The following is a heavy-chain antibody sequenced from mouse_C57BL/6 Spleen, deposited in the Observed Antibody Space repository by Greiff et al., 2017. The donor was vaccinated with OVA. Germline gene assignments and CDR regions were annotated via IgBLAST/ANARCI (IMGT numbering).Heavy chain of an antibody. J-gene: IGHJ2*01. Sequence: QVQLQQPGAELVMPGASVKLSCKASGYTFTSYWMHWVKQRPGQGLEWIGEIDPSDSYTNYNQKFKGKSTLTVDKSSRKDYMQLSSLTSEDSAVYYCARTDGYDYWGQGTTLTVSS. CDR1: GYTFTSYW. V-gene: IGHV1-69*01. CDR2: IDPSDSYT. D-gene: IGHD2-3*01. CDR3: ARTDGYDY.